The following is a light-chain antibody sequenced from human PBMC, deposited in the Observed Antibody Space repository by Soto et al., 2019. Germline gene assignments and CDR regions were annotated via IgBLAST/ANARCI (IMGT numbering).Light chain of an antibody. J-gene: IGKJ1*01. CDR1: QSVSSSY. Sequence: IVLPQSRGTLYLSPGERATLSCRASQSVSSSYLAWYQQKPGQAPRLLMYGASRRATGIPDRFSGSGSGTDFTLTISRLEPEDFAVYYCQQYGSSRWTFGQGTKVDIK. CDR2: GAS. CDR3: QQYGSSRWT. V-gene: IGKV3-20*01.